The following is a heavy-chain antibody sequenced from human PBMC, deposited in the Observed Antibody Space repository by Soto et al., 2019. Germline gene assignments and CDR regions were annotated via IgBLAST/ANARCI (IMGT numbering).Heavy chain of an antibody. CDR3: ARPDFGDYWYFDL. V-gene: IGHV1-69*08. D-gene: IGHD4-17*01. CDR2: IIPALGTA. Sequence: QDPLVQSGAEVKKPGSSVKVSCKASGGTFSSHTFSWVRQAPGQGLEWMGRIIPALGTATYAQKFQGRVTITADESATTVYMELNSLRSEETAVYYCARPDFGDYWYFDLWGRGTLVTVSS. CDR1: GGTFSSHT. J-gene: IGHJ2*01.